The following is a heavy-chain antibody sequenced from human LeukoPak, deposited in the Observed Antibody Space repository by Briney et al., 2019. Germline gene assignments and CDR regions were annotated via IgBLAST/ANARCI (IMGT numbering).Heavy chain of an antibody. V-gene: IGHV4-4*09. CDR2: IYTSGST. CDR1: GGSISSYY. J-gene: IGHJ4*01. D-gene: IGHD5-12*01. CDR3: RGYSCYDLDY. Sequence: SETLSLTCTVSGGSISSYYWSWIRQPPGKGLEWIGYIYTSGSTNYNPSLKSRVTISVDTSKNQFSLKLSSVTAADTAVYYCRGYSCYDLDYWGQGTLVTVSS.